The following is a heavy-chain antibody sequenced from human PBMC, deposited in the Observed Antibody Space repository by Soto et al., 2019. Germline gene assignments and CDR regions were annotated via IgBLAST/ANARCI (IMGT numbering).Heavy chain of an antibody. D-gene: IGHD5-18*01. J-gene: IGHJ6*02. Sequence: PGESLKISCKGSGYSFTSYWISWVRQMPGKGLEWMGRIDPSDSYTNYSPSFQGHVTISADKSISTAYLQWSSLKASDTAMYYCARQESLGYSYGLGGGMDVWGQGTTVTVSS. CDR3: ARQESLGYSYGLGGGMDV. V-gene: IGHV5-10-1*01. CDR2: IDPSDSYT. CDR1: GYSFTSYW.